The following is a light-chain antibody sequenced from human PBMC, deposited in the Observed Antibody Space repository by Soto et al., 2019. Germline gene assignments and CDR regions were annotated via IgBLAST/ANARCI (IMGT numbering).Light chain of an antibody. J-gene: IGKJ3*01. V-gene: IGKV3-20*01. CDR1: QGVSSYY. Sequence: EIVLTQSPGTLSLSPGERATLSCRASQGVSSYYLTWYQHKPGQAPRLLIYGTSTRASGVQDRFSGSGSGTDFTLTISRLEPEDFAVYYCQQYGGSPPFTFGPGTKVD. CDR2: GTS. CDR3: QQYGGSPPFT.